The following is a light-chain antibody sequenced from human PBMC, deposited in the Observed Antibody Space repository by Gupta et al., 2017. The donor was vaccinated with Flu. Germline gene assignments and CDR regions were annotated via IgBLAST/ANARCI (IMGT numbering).Light chain of an antibody. CDR2: EDY. V-gene: IGLV6-57*01. J-gene: IGLJ2*01. CDR1: SGSIASAY. CDR3: QSDDTTYIV. Sequence: FMLTQPHSASESPWSTVTISCTRSSGSIASAYVQWYQRRPGSSPTIVISEDYQRPSGVPDRFSGSIDRSSNSASLTISGLQTEDEADYYWQSDDTTYIVFGGGTKLTVL.